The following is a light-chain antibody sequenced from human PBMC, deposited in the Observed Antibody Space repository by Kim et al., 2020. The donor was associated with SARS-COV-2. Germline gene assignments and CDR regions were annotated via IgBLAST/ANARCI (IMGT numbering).Light chain of an antibody. J-gene: IGKJ2*01. CDR3: LQHNTYPYT. CDR2: AAS. CDR1: QGESND. V-gene: IGKV1-17*03. Sequence: SASVGDRVTIPCRANQGESNDLAWFQQKRGTAPKRLICAASSLQSGVPSRFSGSGSGTEYTLTISSLQPEDFETYYCLQHNTYPYTFGQGTKLEI.